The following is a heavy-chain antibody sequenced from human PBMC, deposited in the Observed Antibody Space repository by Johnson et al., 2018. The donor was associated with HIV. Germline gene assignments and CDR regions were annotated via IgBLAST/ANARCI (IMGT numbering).Heavy chain of an antibody. Sequence: VQLVESGGGLEQPGRSLRLSCAASGFTFDDYAMHWVRQAPGKGLEWVSGISWNSGTIGYADSVKGRFTISRENAKNSLYLQMNSLRAGDTAVYFCARGSGVHSAFDIWGQGTVVTVSS. J-gene: IGHJ3*02. CDR1: GFTFDDYA. D-gene: IGHD3-10*01. V-gene: IGHV3-9*01. CDR2: ISWNSGTI. CDR3: ARGSGVHSAFDI.